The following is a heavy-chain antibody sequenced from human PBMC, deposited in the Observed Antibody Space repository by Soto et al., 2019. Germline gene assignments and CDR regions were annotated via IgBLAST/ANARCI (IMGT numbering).Heavy chain of an antibody. CDR3: AGRDCSGTNCYYLDYYYMDV. CDR1: GGSFSSYY. D-gene: IGHD2-2*01. Sequence: QVQLQESGPGLVRPSETLSLTCTVSGGSFSSYYWTWIRQSPGKGLEWIGYIYYSGSTDYNTYLRGLLAISIDTSKSPFSLRLNSMTAADTSVYYCAGRDCSGTNCYYLDYYYMDVWRKGTTVTVSS. V-gene: IGHV4-59*08. CDR2: IYYSGST. J-gene: IGHJ6*03.